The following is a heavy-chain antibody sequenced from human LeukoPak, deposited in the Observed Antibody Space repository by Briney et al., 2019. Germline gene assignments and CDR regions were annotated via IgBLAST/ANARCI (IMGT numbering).Heavy chain of an antibody. CDR1: GGSFSGYY. Sequence: SETLSLTCAVYGGSFSGYYWSWIRQPPGKGLEWIGEINHSGSTNYNPSLKSRVTISVDTSKNQFSLKLSSVTAADTAVYYCARVSSTPPPSGIAAAGTFDYWGQGTLVTVSS. CDR3: ARVSSTPPPSGIAAAGTFDY. J-gene: IGHJ4*02. V-gene: IGHV4-34*01. CDR2: INHSGST. D-gene: IGHD6-13*01.